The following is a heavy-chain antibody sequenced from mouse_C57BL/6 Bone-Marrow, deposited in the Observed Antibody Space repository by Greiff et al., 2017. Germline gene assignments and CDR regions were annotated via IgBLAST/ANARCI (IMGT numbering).Heavy chain of an antibody. CDR1: GYTFTSYG. Sequence: VQLQQSGAELARPGASVKLSCKASGYTFTSYGISWVKQRTGQGLEWIGEIYPRSGNTYYNEKFKGKATLTADKSSSTAYMELRSLTSEDSAVYVCAREESTTVVVPFDYWGQGTTLTVSS. J-gene: IGHJ2*01. CDR3: AREESTTVVVPFDY. V-gene: IGHV1-81*01. D-gene: IGHD1-1*01. CDR2: IYPRSGNT.